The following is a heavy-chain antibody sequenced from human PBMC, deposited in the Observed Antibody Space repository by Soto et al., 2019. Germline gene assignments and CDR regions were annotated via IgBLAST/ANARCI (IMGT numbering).Heavy chain of an antibody. J-gene: IGHJ6*02. D-gene: IGHD1-26*01. CDR2: IRSKAYGGTT. CDR3: TRGVGATYYYYGMDV. CDR1: GFTFGDYA. Sequence: GGSLRLSCTASGFTFGDYAMSWFRQAPGKGLEWVGFIRSKAYGGTTEYAASVKGRFTISRDDSKSIAYLQMNSLKTEDTAVYYCTRGVGATYYYYGMDVWGQGTTVTVSS. V-gene: IGHV3-49*03.